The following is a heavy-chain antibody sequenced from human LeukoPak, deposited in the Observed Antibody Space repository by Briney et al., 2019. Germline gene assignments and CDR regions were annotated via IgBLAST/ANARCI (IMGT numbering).Heavy chain of an antibody. V-gene: IGHV1-2*02. CDR2: INPNSGGT. D-gene: IGHD5-12*01. J-gene: IGHJ4*02. Sequence: ASVKVSCKASGYTFTGYYMHWVRQAPGQGLEWMGWINPNSGGTNYAQKFQGRVTMTRDTSVSTAYMELSRLRSEDTAVYYCARDCPERAYSGYDSCLDYWGQGTLVTVSS. CDR1: GYTFTGYY. CDR3: ARDCPERAYSGYDSCLDY.